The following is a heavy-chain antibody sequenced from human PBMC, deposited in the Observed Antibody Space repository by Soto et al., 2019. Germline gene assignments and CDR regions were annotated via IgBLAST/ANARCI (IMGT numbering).Heavy chain of an antibody. CDR3: ERGARGLYYMDV. Sequence: EVQLVESGGGLVQPGGSLRLSCAASGFTFNNYWLHWVRQAPGKGLVWVSRINGDGSNTNYADSVTGRFTISRDNAKNTVYLQMNSLRAEDTAVYYCERGARGLYYMDVWGKGTTVTVSS. CDR2: INGDGSNT. J-gene: IGHJ6*03. V-gene: IGHV3-74*01. CDR1: GFTFNNYW.